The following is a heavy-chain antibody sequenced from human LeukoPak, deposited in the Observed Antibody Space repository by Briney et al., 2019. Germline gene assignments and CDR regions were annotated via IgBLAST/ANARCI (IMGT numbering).Heavy chain of an antibody. V-gene: IGHV4-34*01. CDR1: GGSFSGYY. CDR2: INHSGST. J-gene: IGHJ4*02. CDR3: ARADTAMVSRYFDY. Sequence: SETLSLTCAVYGGSFSGYYWSWIRQPPGKGLEWIGEINHSGSTNYNPSLKSRVTTSVDTSKNQISLKLSSVTAADTAVYYCARADTAMVSRYFDYWGQGTLVTVSS. D-gene: IGHD5-18*01.